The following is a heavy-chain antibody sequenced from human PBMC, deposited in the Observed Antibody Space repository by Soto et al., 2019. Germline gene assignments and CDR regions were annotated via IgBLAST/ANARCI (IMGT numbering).Heavy chain of an antibody. CDR3: AKVLTGDLDY. CDR1: GFTFSSYG. V-gene: IGHV3-30*18. J-gene: IGHJ4*02. D-gene: IGHD7-27*01. CDR2: ISYDENNK. Sequence: PGGSLRLSCAASGFTFSSYGMNWVRQAPGEGLEWVAVISYDENNKYYADSVKGRFTISRDNSKNTLYLQMNSLRAEDTAVYYCAKVLTGDLDYWGQGTLVTVSS.